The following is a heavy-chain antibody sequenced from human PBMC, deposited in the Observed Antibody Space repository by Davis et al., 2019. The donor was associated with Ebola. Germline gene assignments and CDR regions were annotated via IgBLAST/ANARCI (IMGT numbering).Heavy chain of an antibody. V-gene: IGHV3-23*01. CDR2: ISGSGGST. D-gene: IGHD6-19*01. Sequence: PGGSLRLSCAASGFTFSSYAMSWVRQAPGKGLEWVSAISGSGGSTYYADSVKGRFTISRDNSKNTLYLQMNSLRAEDTAVYYCAKVSWLVRRGGYYFDYWGQGTLVTVSS. J-gene: IGHJ4*02. CDR3: AKVSWLVRRGGYYFDY. CDR1: GFTFSSYA.